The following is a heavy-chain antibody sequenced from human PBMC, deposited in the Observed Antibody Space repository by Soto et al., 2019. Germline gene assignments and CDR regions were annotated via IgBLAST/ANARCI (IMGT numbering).Heavy chain of an antibody. D-gene: IGHD1-7*01. CDR3: ARDGSGAISRYNWNYGDY. CDR1: GFIVSDNY. V-gene: IGHV3-53*02. CDR2: VYSGSAT. J-gene: IGHJ4*02. Sequence: EVQLVETGGGLVQPGGSLRLSCAASGFIVSDNYMNWVRQAPGKGLEWLSVVYSGSATYYADSVKGRFTISRDNSKNTVFLQMNSLRVEDTAVYYCARDGSGAISRYNWNYGDYWGQGTLVTVSS.